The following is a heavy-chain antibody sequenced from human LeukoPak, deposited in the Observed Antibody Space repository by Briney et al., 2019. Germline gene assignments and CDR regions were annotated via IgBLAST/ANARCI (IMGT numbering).Heavy chain of an antibody. CDR3: ARDVGQYCSSKNCYAFDY. J-gene: IGHJ4*02. D-gene: IGHD2-2*01. CDR1: GYTFTGYY. CDR2: INPNSGGT. Sequence: ASVKVSCKASGYTFTGYYMHWVRQAPGQGLEWMGWINPNSGGTNYAQKFQGRVTMTRDTSISTAYMELSRLRFDDTAVYYCARDVGQYCSSKNCYAFDYWGQGTLVTVSS. V-gene: IGHV1-2*02.